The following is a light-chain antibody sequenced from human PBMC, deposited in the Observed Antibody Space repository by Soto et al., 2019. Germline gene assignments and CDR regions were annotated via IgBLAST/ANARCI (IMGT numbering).Light chain of an antibody. V-gene: IGKV1-5*03. CDR2: KAS. J-gene: IGKJ1*01. Sequence: DIQMTQSPSTLSASVGDRVTITCRASQSISSWLAWYQQKPGKAPKLLIYKASSLESGVPTRFSGSGSGTDFTLTISSLQPDDFVTYCSQQYNSYPRTFGQGTKLEIK. CDR3: QQYNSYPRT. CDR1: QSISSW.